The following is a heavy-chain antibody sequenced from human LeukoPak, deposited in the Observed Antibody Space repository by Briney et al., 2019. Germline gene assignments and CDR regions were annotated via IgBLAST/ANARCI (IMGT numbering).Heavy chain of an antibody. J-gene: IGHJ6*02. V-gene: IGHV1-69*04. D-gene: IGHD3-22*01. CDR2: IIPILGIA. CDR3: ARDHWYYYDSSGSLDYYYGMDV. Sequence: SVKVSCKASGGTFSSYAISWVQQAPGQGLEWMGRIIPILGIANYAQKFQGRVTITADKSTSTAYMELSSLRSEDTAVYYCARDHWYYYDSSGSLDYYYGMDVWGQGTTVTVSS. CDR1: GGTFSSYA.